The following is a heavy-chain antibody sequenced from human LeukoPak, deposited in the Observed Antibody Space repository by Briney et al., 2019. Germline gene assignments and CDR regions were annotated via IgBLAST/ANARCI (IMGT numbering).Heavy chain of an antibody. Sequence: GGSLRLSCAASGFTFSSYAMSWVRQAPGKGLEWVSAISASGGSTYYADSVKGRFTISRDNSKNTLYLQMNSLRAEDTAVYYCAKDHYYGSGYYYYYYMDVWGKGTTVTVSS. V-gene: IGHV3-23*01. CDR1: GFTFSSYA. CDR2: ISASGGST. CDR3: AKDHYYGSGYYYYYYMDV. D-gene: IGHD3-10*01. J-gene: IGHJ6*03.